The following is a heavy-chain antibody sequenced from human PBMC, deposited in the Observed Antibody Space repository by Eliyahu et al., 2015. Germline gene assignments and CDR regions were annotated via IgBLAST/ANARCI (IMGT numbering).Heavy chain of an antibody. J-gene: IGHJ4*02. Sequence: QVQLVESGGGVVQPGRSLRLXCAASGFTFSSYGMPWVRQXTGKGLGWVAVISYDGSNKYYADSVKGRFTISRDNSKNTLYLQMNSLRAEDTAVYYCAKVAVAGQALDYWGQGTLVTVSS. V-gene: IGHV3-30*18. D-gene: IGHD6-19*01. CDR2: ISYDGSNK. CDR1: GFTFSSYG. CDR3: AKVAVAGQALDY.